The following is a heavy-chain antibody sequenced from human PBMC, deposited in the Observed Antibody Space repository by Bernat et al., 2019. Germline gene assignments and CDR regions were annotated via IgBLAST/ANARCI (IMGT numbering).Heavy chain of an antibody. J-gene: IGHJ5*02. CDR1: GFTFSSYA. V-gene: IGHV3-30-3*01. D-gene: IGHD6-19*01. CDR2: ISYDGSNK. CDR3: ARDRSSGWYWSRGWFDP. Sequence: QVQLVESGGGVVQPGRSLRLSCAASGFTFSSYAMHWVRQAPGKGLERVAVISYDGSNKYYADSVKGRFTISRDNSKNTLYLQMNSLRAEDTAVYYCARDRSSGWYWSRGWFDPWGQGTLVTVSS.